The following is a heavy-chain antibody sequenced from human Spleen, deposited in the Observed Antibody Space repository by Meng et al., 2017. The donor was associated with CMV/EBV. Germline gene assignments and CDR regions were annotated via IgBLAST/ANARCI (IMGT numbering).Heavy chain of an antibody. V-gene: IGHV4-30-4*01. CDR1: DGFTTSDDYY. CDR3: ARGYYDSSGYGYWYLDL. D-gene: IGHD3-22*01. CDR2: IYYSGST. Sequence: QLRLKESGPGLLKPSQTLSLTCTVSDGFTTSDDYYWSWIRQPPGKGLEWIGYIYYSGSTYYNPSLKSRVTISVDTSKNQFSLKLSSVTAADTAVYYCARGYYDSSGYGYWYLDLWGRGTLVTVSS. J-gene: IGHJ2*01.